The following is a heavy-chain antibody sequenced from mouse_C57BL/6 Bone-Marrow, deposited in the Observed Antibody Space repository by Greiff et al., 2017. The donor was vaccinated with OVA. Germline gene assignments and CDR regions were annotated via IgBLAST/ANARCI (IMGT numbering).Heavy chain of an antibody. CDR1: GYSITSGYY. V-gene: IGHV3-6*01. J-gene: IGHJ2*01. D-gene: IGHD2-4*01. Sequence: EVQLQESGPGLVKPSQSLSLTCSVTGYSITSGYYWNWIRQFPGNKLEWMGYISYDGSNNYNPSLKNRISITRDTSKNQFFLKLNSVTTEDTATYYCARDPDYDYDHCFDYWGQGTTLTVSS. CDR3: ARDPDYDYDHCFDY. CDR2: ISYDGSN.